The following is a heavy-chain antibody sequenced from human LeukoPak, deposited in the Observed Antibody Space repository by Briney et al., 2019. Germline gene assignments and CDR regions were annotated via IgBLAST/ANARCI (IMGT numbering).Heavy chain of an antibody. CDR2: IISIFGTA. Sequence: GASVKVSCKASGGTFSSYVISWVRQAPGQGLEWMGGIISIFGTANYAQKFQGRVTITTDESTSTAYMELSSLRSEDTAVYYCTSESKAYCGGDCPGRYYYYYMDVWGKGTTVTVSS. CDR1: GGTFSSYV. D-gene: IGHD2-21*01. CDR3: TSESKAYCGGDCPGRYYYYYMDV. J-gene: IGHJ6*03. V-gene: IGHV1-69*05.